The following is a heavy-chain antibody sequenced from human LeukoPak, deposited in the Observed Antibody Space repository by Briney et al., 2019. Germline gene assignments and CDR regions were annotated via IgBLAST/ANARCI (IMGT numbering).Heavy chain of an antibody. CDR3: ARGSGVYSSSWYPNNWFDP. V-gene: IGHV1-69*13. J-gene: IGHJ5*02. Sequence: GASVKVSCKASGGTFSSYAISWVRQAPGQGLEWMGGIIPIFGTANYAQKFQGRVTITADESTSTAYMELSSLRSEDTAVYYCARGSGVYSSSWYPNNWFDPWGQGILVTVSS. D-gene: IGHD6-13*01. CDR1: GGTFSSYA. CDR2: IIPIFGTA.